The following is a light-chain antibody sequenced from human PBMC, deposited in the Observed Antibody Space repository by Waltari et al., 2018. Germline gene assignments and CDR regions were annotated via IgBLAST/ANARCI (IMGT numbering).Light chain of an antibody. CDR1: NSDLGRYNL. CDR2: EVS. Sequence: QSALTQPASVSGSPGQSITISCTGTNSDLGRYNLVSWYQQHPGKAPKFMIYEVSKRPSGVSNRVSGSKSGNTASLTISEIQAEDEADYYCCSYAGGGTFVFGTGTKVTVL. CDR3: CSYAGGGTFV. V-gene: IGLV2-23*02. J-gene: IGLJ1*01.